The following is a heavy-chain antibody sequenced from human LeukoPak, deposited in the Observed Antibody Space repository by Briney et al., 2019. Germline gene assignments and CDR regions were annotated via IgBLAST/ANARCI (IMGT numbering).Heavy chain of an antibody. D-gene: IGHD3-22*01. Sequence: GGSLRLSCAASGFTFSDYPMHWVRQAPGKGLEWVTVVSYDGSNNYYAESVKGRFTISRDNSKNTLYLQMNGLRAEDTAVYYCARGRNTMTSWSDSWGQGILVIVSS. CDR3: ARGRNTMTSWSDS. CDR2: VSYDGSNN. J-gene: IGHJ5*01. V-gene: IGHV3-30*04. CDR1: GFTFSDYP.